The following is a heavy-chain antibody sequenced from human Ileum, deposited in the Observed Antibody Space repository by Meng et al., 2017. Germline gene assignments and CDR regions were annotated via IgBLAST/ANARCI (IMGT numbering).Heavy chain of an antibody. D-gene: IGHD2-21*01. CDR3: ARNGGYSTDH. J-gene: IGHJ4*02. CDR1: GGCISFGYW. V-gene: IGHV4-4*02. Sequence: QLQPQGSGPVLVTPSGALSLTCAVAGGCISFGYWWSWPRQPPGQGLGWIGEIHHSGSTNYNPSLKSRVTLSVDNSNNQFPLSLTSVTAADTAVDYCARNGGYSTDHWGQGILVTVSS. CDR2: IHHSGST.